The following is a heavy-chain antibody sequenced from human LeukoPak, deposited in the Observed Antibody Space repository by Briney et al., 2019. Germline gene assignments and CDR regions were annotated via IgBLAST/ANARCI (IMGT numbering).Heavy chain of an antibody. CDR2: IYSGGST. Sequence: PGGSLRLSCAASGFTVSSNYMSWVRQAPGKGLEWVSVIYSGGSTYYADSVKGRFTISRDNSKNTLYLQMNSLRAEDTAVYYRAREAYNWNSSYYYYYMDVWGKGTTVTVSS. CDR3: AREAYNWNSSYYYYYMDV. CDR1: GFTVSSNY. D-gene: IGHD1-7*01. V-gene: IGHV3-53*01. J-gene: IGHJ6*03.